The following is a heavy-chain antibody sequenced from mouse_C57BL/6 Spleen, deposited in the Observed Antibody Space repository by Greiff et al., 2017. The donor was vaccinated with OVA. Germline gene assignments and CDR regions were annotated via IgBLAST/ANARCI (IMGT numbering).Heavy chain of an antibody. V-gene: IGHV1-55*01. CDR1: GYTFTSYW. CDR3: AKEGGDSSGYGAMDY. Sequence: QVQLQQPGAELVKPGASVKMSCKASGYTFTSYWITWVKQRPGQGLEWIGDIYPGSGSTNYNEKFKSKATLTVDTSSSTAYMQLSSLTSEDSAVYYCAKEGGDSSGYGAMDYWGQGTSVTVSS. CDR2: IYPGSGST. D-gene: IGHD3-2*02. J-gene: IGHJ4*01.